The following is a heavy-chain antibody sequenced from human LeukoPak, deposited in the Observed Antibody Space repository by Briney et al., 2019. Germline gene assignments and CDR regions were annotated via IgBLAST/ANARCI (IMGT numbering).Heavy chain of an antibody. J-gene: IGHJ4*02. D-gene: IGHD5-24*01. CDR3: ARVGGYNALDY. Sequence: PGGSLRLSCAASGFTFSDSWLHWVRQAPAKGLVWVSRINPDGSDTNYAGSVKGRFTISRDSAKNSLFLQMDSLRAEDTAVYYCARVGGYNALDYWGEGTLVTVSS. CDR1: GFTFSDSW. V-gene: IGHV3-74*01. CDR2: INPDGSDT.